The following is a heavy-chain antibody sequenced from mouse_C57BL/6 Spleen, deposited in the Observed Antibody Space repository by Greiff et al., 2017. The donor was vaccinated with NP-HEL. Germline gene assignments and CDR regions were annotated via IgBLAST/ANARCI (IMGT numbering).Heavy chain of an antibody. CDR1: GYTFTSYW. V-gene: IGHV1-64*01. CDR2: IHPNSGST. J-gene: IGHJ4*01. D-gene: IGHD3-2*02. CDR3: ARRDSSGPYAMDY. Sequence: VQLQQPGAELVKPGASVKLSCKASGYTFTSYWMHWVKQRPGQGLEWIGMIHPNSGSTNYNEKFKSKATLTVDKSSSTAYMQLSSLTSEDSAVYYCARRDSSGPYAMDYWGQGTSVTVSS.